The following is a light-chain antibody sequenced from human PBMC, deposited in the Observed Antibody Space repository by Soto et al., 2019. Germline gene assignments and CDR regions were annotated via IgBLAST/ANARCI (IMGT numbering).Light chain of an antibody. Sequence: EIVLTQSPATLSLSPWARSTLSCRASQSVSSSLAWYQQKPGQAPRLLIYDASTRATGIPARFSGSGSGTDFTLTISSLEPEDFAVYYCQQRSNWPPLTFGGGTKVEIK. V-gene: IGKV3-11*01. CDR2: DAS. J-gene: IGKJ4*01. CDR1: QSVSSS. CDR3: QQRSNWPPLT.